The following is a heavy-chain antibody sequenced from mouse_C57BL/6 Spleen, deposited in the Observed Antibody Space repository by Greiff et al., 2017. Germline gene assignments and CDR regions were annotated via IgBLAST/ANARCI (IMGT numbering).Heavy chain of an antibody. Sequence: VQLQQSGPELVKPGASVKISCKASGYSFTDYNMNWVKQSNGKSLEWIGVINPNYGTTSYNQKFKGKATLTVAKSSSTAYMQLNSLTSEDSSVYYCARSYGSYVYVDVWGTGTTVTVSS. CDR3: ARSYGSYVYVDV. J-gene: IGHJ1*03. D-gene: IGHD2-12*01. CDR2: INPNYGTT. CDR1: GYSFTDYN. V-gene: IGHV1-39*01.